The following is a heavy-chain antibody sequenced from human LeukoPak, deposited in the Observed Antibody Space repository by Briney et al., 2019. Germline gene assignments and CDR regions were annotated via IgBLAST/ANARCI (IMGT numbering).Heavy chain of an antibody. J-gene: IGHJ4*02. CDR3: AREGYCSGGSCYQGHFEY. Sequence: GGSLRLSCAASGFTFSSYSMNWVRQAPGKGLEWVSYISSSSSTIYYADSVKGRFTISRDNAKNSLYLQMNSLRAEDTAVYYCAREGYCSGGSCYQGHFEYRGQGTLVTVSS. CDR1: GFTFSSYS. D-gene: IGHD2-15*01. V-gene: IGHV3-48*01. CDR2: ISSSSSTI.